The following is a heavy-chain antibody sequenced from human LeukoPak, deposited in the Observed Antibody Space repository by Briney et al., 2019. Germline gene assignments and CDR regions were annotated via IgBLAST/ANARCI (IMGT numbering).Heavy chain of an antibody. Sequence: GGSLRLSCAASGFTFSSSAMSWVRQTPGKGLEWVSSITGNGATTYYSDSVKGRFAISRDNSKNTLSLQMNSLRAEDTAVYFCAKERRRVDTAMVRSYYCENWGQGTLVTVSS. J-gene: IGHJ4*02. CDR2: ITGNGATT. D-gene: IGHD5-18*01. CDR1: GFTFSSSA. CDR3: AKERRRVDTAMVRSYYCEN. V-gene: IGHV3-23*01.